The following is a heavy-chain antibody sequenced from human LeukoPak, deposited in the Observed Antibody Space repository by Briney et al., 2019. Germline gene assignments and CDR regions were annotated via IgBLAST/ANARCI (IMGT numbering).Heavy chain of an antibody. V-gene: IGHV4-61*01. CDR3: ARGPKGAVWGSYRYTGSLDY. CDR2: IYYSGST. CDR1: GGSISSSSYY. D-gene: IGHD3-16*02. Sequence: SETLSLTCTVSGGSISSSSYYWSWIRQPPGKGLEWIGYIYYSGSTNYNPSLKSRVTISVDTSKNQFSLKLSSVTAADTAVYYCARGPKGAVWGSYRYTGSLDYWGQGTLVTVSS. J-gene: IGHJ4*02.